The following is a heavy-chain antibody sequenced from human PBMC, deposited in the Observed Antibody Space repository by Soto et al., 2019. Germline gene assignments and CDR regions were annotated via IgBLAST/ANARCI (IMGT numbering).Heavy chain of an antibody. Sequence: ASVKVSCKASGYTFTSYGISWVRQAPGQGLEWMGWISAYNGNTNYAQKLQGRVTMTTDTSTSTAYMELRSLRSDDTAVYYCARDRPANYDYIWGSYRPPVVTYYYYMDVWGKGTTVTVSS. CDR3: ARDRPANYDYIWGSYRPPVVTYYYYMDV. CDR1: GYTFTSYG. D-gene: IGHD3-16*02. J-gene: IGHJ6*03. V-gene: IGHV1-18*01. CDR2: ISAYNGNT.